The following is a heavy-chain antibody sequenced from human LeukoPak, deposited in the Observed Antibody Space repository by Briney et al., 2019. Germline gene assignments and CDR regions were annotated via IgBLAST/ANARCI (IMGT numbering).Heavy chain of an antibody. CDR2: IIPIFGTA. J-gene: IGHJ4*02. Sequence: ASVKVSCKASGGTFSSYAISWVRQAPGQGLEWMGRIIPIFGTANYAQKFQGRVTITTDESTSAAYMELSSLRSQDTAVYYCAIGTTMVRGVIWGQGTLVTVSS. CDR3: AIGTTMVRGVI. V-gene: IGHV1-69*05. D-gene: IGHD3-10*01. CDR1: GGTFSSYA.